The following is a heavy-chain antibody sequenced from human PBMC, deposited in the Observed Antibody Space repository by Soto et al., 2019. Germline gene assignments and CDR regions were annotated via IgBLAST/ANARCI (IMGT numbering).Heavy chain of an antibody. J-gene: IGHJ6*02. CDR3: ARDRRDDSGSYYGYYYGMDV. Sequence: GASVKVSCKASGYTFTGYYMHWVRQAPGQGLEWMGWINPNSGGTNYAQKFQGWVTMTRDTSISTAYMELSRLRSDDTAVYYCARDRRDDSGSYYGYYYGMDVWGQGTTVTVSS. CDR2: INPNSGGT. D-gene: IGHD1-26*01. CDR1: GYTFTGYY. V-gene: IGHV1-2*04.